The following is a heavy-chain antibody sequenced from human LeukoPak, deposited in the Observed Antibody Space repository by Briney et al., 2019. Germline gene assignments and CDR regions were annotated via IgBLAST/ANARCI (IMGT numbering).Heavy chain of an antibody. J-gene: IGHJ4*02. CDR3: ARRVVRGGYDY. CDR1: GGSFSGYY. Sequence: SETLSLTCAVYGGSFSGYYWSWIRQPPGKGLEWIGEINHSGSTNYNPSLKGRVTISVDTSKNQFSLKLSSVTAADTAVYYCARRVVRGGYDYWGQGTLVTVSS. V-gene: IGHV4-34*01. D-gene: IGHD3-10*01. CDR2: INHSGST.